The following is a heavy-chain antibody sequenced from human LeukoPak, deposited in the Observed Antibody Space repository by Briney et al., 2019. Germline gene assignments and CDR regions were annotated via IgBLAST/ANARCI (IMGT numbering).Heavy chain of an antibody. V-gene: IGHV4-59*12. CDR1: GGSISSYY. J-gene: IGHJ5*02. CDR3: ARESYCGGDCYPSDNWFDP. CDR2: IYYSGST. D-gene: IGHD2-21*01. Sequence: SETLSLTCTVSGGSISSYYWSWIRQPPGKGLEWIGYIYYSGSTNYNPSLKSRVTMSVDTSKNQFSLKLSSVTAADTAVYYCARESYCGGDCYPSDNWFDPWGQGTLVTVSS.